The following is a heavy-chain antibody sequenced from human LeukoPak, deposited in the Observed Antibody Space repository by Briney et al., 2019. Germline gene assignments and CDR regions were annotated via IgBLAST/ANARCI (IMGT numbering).Heavy chain of an antibody. J-gene: IGHJ2*01. D-gene: IGHD4-23*01. Sequence: GESLKISCKGSGYSFTRNWIGWVRQMPGKGLEWMAIIYPGDSDTRYSPSFQGQVTISADKPINTAYLQWSSLKASDTAMYYCARRVVNNRNWYFDLWGRGTLVTVSS. CDR3: ARRVVNNRNWYFDL. V-gene: IGHV5-51*01. CDR2: IYPGDSDT. CDR1: GYSFTRNW.